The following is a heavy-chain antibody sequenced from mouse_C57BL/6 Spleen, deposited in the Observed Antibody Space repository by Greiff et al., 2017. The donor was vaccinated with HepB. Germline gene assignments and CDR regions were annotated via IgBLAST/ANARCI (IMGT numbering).Heavy chain of an antibody. J-gene: IGHJ2*01. CDR3: ARQGDRYFDY. CDR1: GFTFSSYG. D-gene: IGHD3-3*01. Sequence: DVQLVESGGDLVKPGGSLKLSCAASGFTFSSYGMSWVRQTPDKRLEWVATISSGGSYTYYPDSVKGRFTISRDNAKNTLYLQMSNLKSEDTAMYDCARQGDRYFDYWGQGTTLTVSS. V-gene: IGHV5-6*01. CDR2: ISSGGSYT.